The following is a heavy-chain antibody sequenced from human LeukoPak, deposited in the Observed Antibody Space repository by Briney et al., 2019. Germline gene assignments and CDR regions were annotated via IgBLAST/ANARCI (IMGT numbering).Heavy chain of an antibody. D-gene: IGHD3-22*01. CDR3: ARDRVYYDSSGYQYYFDY. Sequence: PGGSLRLSCAASGLTVSSNYMSWVRQAPGKGLEWVSVIYSGGSTYYADSVKGRFTISRDNSKNTLYLQMNSLRAEDTAVYYCARDRVYYDSSGYQYYFDYWGQGTLVTVSS. CDR1: GLTVSSNY. CDR2: IYSGGST. V-gene: IGHV3-53*01. J-gene: IGHJ4*02.